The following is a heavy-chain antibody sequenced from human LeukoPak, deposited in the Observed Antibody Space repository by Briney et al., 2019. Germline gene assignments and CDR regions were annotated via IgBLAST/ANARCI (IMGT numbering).Heavy chain of an antibody. V-gene: IGHV4-4*07. CDR3: AKRGPYYYGSGSYYKGAQYYFDS. D-gene: IGHD3-10*01. CDR1: GGSISSYY. J-gene: IGHJ4*02. CDR2: IYTSGRT. Sequence: KPSETLSLTCTVCGGSISSYYWSWIRQPAGKGLEWMGRIYTSGRTNYNPSLKSRVTMSVDTSKNQFSLKLSSVTAADTAVYYCAKRGPYYYGSGSYYKGAQYYFDSWGQGPLVTVSS.